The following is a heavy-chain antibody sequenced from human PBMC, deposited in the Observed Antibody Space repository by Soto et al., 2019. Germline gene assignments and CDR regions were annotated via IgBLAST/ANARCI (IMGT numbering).Heavy chain of an antibody. CDR3: AKGTPYYDFWSGLGGGFDY. Sequence: GGSLRLSCAASGFTFSSYAMSWVRQAPGKGLEWVSAISGSGGSTYYADSVKGRFTISRDNSKNTLYLQMNSLRAEDTAVYYCAKGTPYYDFWSGLGGGFDYWGHGTLVTVSS. CDR1: GFTFSSYA. D-gene: IGHD3-3*01. J-gene: IGHJ4*01. CDR2: ISGSGGST. V-gene: IGHV3-23*01.